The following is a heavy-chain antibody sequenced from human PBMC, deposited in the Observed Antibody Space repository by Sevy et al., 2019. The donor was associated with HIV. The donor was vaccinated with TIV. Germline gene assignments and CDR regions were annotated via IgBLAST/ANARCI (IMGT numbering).Heavy chain of an antibody. CDR2: IDSSSSNR. CDR1: GFTFSSYS. J-gene: IGHJ6*02. V-gene: IGHV3-48*01. Sequence: GGSLRLSCAASGFTFSSYSMNWVRQAPGKGLEWLSYIDSSSSNRYYAESVKGRFAVSRDNAKKSLYVQMNSLRGEDTAVYYCAREGGYTDQGMDVWGQGITVTVSS. CDR3: AREGGYTDQGMDV. D-gene: IGHD5-12*01.